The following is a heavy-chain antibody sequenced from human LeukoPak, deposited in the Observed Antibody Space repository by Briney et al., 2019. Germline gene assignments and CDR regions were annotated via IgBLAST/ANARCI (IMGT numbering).Heavy chain of an antibody. CDR1: RFXFSSYW. Sequence: GGSLRLSRAASRFXFSSYWIHWVRQAPGKGLMWVSRINDDGSSPIYADSVKGRFTISRDNAKNTLYLQMNSLRAEDTAVYYCARQLLYGLDVWGQGTTVTVSS. CDR3: ARQLLYGLDV. V-gene: IGHV3-74*01. CDR2: INDDGSSP. J-gene: IGHJ6*02. D-gene: IGHD1-26*01.